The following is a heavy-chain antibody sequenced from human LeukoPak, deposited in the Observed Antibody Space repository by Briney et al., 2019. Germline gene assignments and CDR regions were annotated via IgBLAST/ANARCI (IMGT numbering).Heavy chain of an antibody. D-gene: IGHD1-14*01. CDR2: IDIDGTGT. V-gene: IGHV3-74*01. Sequence: PGGSLRLSCAASGFTFTNYWMHWVRQAPGKGLVWVSRIDIDGTGTSYADSVKGRLTISRDNSKNMLYLQMNSLRTEDTAVYYCAKGVVERYPFDYWGQGTLVTVSS. CDR3: AKGVVERYPFDY. CDR1: GFTFTNYW. J-gene: IGHJ4*02.